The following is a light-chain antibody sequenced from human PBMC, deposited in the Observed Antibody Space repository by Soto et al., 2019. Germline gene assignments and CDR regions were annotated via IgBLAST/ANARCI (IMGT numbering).Light chain of an antibody. V-gene: IGKV1-5*01. Sequence: DIPMTQSPSTLSASVGDRVTISCRASQTISSWLAWYQQRPGKAPKLLIYDASSLETGVPSRFSGSGSGTEFALTISSLQPDDFATYYCQQHNSYPWTFGQGTNVEIK. CDR1: QTISSW. CDR3: QQHNSYPWT. CDR2: DAS. J-gene: IGKJ1*01.